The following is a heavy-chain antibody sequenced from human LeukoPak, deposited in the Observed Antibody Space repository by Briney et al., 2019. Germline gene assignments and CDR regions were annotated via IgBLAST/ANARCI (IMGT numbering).Heavy chain of an antibody. CDR2: ISGSGGST. CDR1: GFTFSSYA. Sequence: GRSLRLSCAASGFTFSSYAMSWVRQAPGKGLEWVSGISGSGGSTYYADSVKGRFTISRDNSKNTLYLQMNSLRAEDTAVYYCAKGIVGAAGVFDIWGQGTMVIVSS. D-gene: IGHD1-26*01. V-gene: IGHV3-23*01. CDR3: AKGIVGAAGVFDI. J-gene: IGHJ3*02.